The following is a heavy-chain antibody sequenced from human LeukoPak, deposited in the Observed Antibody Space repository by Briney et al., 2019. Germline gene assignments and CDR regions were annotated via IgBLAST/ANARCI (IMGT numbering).Heavy chain of an antibody. J-gene: IGHJ5*02. V-gene: IGHV3-30*04. CDR1: GFNFNTYS. Sequence: PGWSLRLSCTASGFNFNTYSIHWVRQSPGKGREGVAVISFDGTNQYYGDSVKGRFTISRDNSKNTVDLQVNSLRVDASGVYFCARDFGHPIGYYCDHWGQGTLVTVSS. CDR2: ISFDGTNQ. CDR3: ARDFGHPIGYYCDH. D-gene: IGHD3-22*01.